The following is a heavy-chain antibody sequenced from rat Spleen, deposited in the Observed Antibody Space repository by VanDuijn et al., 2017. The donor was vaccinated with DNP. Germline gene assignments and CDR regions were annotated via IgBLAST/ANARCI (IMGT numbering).Heavy chain of an antibody. Sequence: EVQLVESGGGLVQPGRSLKLSCVASGFSFRDYDMAWVRQAPSKGLEWVACMSPTTRSSYYRDSVRGRFTVSRDNAKSTLYLQMDSLRSEETATYYCARVQLGYYALDAWGQGTSVTVSS. J-gene: IGHJ4*01. D-gene: IGHD5-1*01. CDR1: GFSFRDYD. V-gene: IGHV5S11*01. CDR3: ARVQLGYYALDA. CDR2: MSPTTRSS.